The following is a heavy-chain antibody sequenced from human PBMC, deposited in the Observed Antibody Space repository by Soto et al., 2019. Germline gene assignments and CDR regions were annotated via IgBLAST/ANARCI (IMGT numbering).Heavy chain of an antibody. CDR3: ARDRIRAAAGTCHDYYYYYGMDV. V-gene: IGHV1-46*03. CDR1: GYTFTIYD. Sequence: ASVKVSCKASGYTFTIYDMHWVRQAPGQGLEWMGIINPSGGSTSYAQKFQGRVTMTRDTSTSTVYMELSSLRTEDTAVYYCARDRIRAAAGTCHDYYYYYGMDVWG. D-gene: IGHD6-13*01. J-gene: IGHJ6*02. CDR2: INPSGGST.